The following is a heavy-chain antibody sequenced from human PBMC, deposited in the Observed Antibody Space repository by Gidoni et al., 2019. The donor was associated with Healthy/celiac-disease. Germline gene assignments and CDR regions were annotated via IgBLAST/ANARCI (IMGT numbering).Heavy chain of an antibody. CDR1: GYTFTSYD. Sequence: VQLVQSGAEVTKPGASVKVDCQASGYTFTSYDIHWVRQATGQGLEWMGWMNPNSGNTGYAQKFQGRVTMTRNTSISTAYMELSSLRSEDTAVYYCARLAHYGDERDYWGQGTLVTVSS. CDR2: MNPNSGNT. D-gene: IGHD4-17*01. J-gene: IGHJ4*02. V-gene: IGHV1-8*01. CDR3: ARLAHYGDERDY.